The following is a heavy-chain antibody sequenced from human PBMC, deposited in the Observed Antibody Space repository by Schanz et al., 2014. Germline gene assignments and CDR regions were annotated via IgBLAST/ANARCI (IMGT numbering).Heavy chain of an antibody. Sequence: QVQLVESGGGLVKPGGSLRLSCAASGFTFSYYYMSWIRQAPGKGLEWVSYISGSSRTIYYADSMKGRFTISRDNSKNTLYLQMNSLRAEDTAVYYCARAGYCTSVSCSLFVSDYWGQGTLVTVSS. CDR3: ARAGYCTSVSCSLFVSDY. V-gene: IGHV3-11*01. D-gene: IGHD2-2*03. J-gene: IGHJ4*02. CDR1: GFTFSYYY. CDR2: ISGSSRTI.